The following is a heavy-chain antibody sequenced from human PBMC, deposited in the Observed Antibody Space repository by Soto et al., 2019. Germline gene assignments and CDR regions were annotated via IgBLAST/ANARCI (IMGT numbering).Heavy chain of an antibody. CDR2: IYYSGST. Sequence: SETLSLTCTVSGGSISSYYWSWIRQPPGKGLEWIGYIYYSGSTNYNPSLKSRVTISVDTSKNQFSLKLSSVTAADTAVYYCARVPYSSGWYYFDYWGQGTLVTVSS. D-gene: IGHD6-19*01. CDR1: GGSISSYY. CDR3: ARVPYSSGWYYFDY. V-gene: IGHV4-59*01. J-gene: IGHJ4*02.